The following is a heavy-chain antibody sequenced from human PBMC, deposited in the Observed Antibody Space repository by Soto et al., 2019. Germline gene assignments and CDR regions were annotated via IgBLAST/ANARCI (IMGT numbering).Heavy chain of an antibody. CDR2: ITDGGT. J-gene: IGHJ5*02. Sequence: EVQLLESGGGLVQPGGSLRLSCAASGFTFSSYSMSWVRQAPGKGLEWVSSITDGGTYYADSVKGRFSISRDNSKNTLYLHMNSLRAEDTAVYYCAKLVRSWGQGTLVTVSS. CDR1: GFTFSSYS. V-gene: IGHV3-23*01. CDR3: AKLVRS.